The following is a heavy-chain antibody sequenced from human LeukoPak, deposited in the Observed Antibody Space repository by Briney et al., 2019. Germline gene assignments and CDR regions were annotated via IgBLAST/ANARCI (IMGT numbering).Heavy chain of an antibody. CDR1: GYTFTSYY. V-gene: IGHV1-46*01. CDR2: INPSGGST. Sequence: ASVKVSCKASGYTFTSYYMHWVRQAPGQGLEWMGIINPSGGSTSYAQKFQGGVTMTRDMSTSTVYMELSSLRSEDTAVYYCARGLSYDSSGYYYDSKYYFDYWGQGTLVTVSS. CDR3: ARGLSYDSSGYYYDSKYYFDY. J-gene: IGHJ4*02. D-gene: IGHD3-22*01.